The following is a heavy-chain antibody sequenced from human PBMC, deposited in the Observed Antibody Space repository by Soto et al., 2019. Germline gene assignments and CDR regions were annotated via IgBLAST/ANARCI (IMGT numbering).Heavy chain of an antibody. J-gene: IGHJ4*02. CDR1: GYTFISYG. CDR3: ARDFRAGIYYGSGSSIDY. Sequence: QVQLVQSGAEVKKPGASVKVSCKASGYTFISYGISWVRQAPGQGLERMGWISAYNGNTNYAQKLQGRVTMTTDTATSTAYMELRSVRSDDTAVYYCARDFRAGIYYGSGSSIDYWGQGTLVTVSS. V-gene: IGHV1-18*01. CDR2: ISAYNGNT. D-gene: IGHD3-10*01.